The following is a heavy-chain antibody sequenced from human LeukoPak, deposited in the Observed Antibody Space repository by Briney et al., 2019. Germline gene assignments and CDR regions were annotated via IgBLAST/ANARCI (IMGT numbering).Heavy chain of an antibody. CDR3: AKQLGYCSDGSCYFPY. CDR1: GFTSSSFA. D-gene: IGHD2-15*01. V-gene: IGHV3-23*01. CDR2: ISNNGGYT. Sequence: GSLRLSCAAPGFTSSSFAISWVRQAPGKGLEWVSAISNNGGYTYYADSVQGRFTISRDNSKSTLCLQMNSLRAEDTAVYYCAKQLGYCSDGSCYFPYWGQGTLVTVSS. J-gene: IGHJ4*02.